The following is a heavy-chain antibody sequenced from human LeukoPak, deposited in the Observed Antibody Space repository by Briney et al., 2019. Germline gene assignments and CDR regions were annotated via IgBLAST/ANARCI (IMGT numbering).Heavy chain of an antibody. CDR1: GFSISSYW. J-gene: IGHJ3*02. D-gene: IGHD3-10*01. CDR2: IKKQGSEK. V-gene: IGHV3-7*01. CDR3: VRHAYYVFDI. Sequence: GGSLRLSCEASGFSISSYWMTWVRQAPGKGLEGVANIKKQGSEKYYVDSVKGRFTIARDTAKNSLYLQMTNLRAEDTAMYYCVRHAYYVFDIWGQGTMVTVSS.